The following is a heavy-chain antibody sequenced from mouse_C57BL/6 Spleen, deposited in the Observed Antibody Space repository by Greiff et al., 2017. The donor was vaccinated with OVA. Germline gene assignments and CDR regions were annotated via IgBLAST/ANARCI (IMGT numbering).Heavy chain of an antibody. D-gene: IGHD3-2*02. J-gene: IGHJ3*01. CDR1: GYTFTSYW. V-gene: IGHV1-5*01. Sequence: VQLQQSGTVLARPGASVKMSCKTSGYTFTSYWMHCVKQRPGQGLEWIGAIYPGNSDTSYNQKFKGKAKLTAVTSASTAYMELSSLTNEDSAVYYCTRPRQLRLPFAYWGQGTLVTVSA. CDR3: TRPRQLRLPFAY. CDR2: IYPGNSDT.